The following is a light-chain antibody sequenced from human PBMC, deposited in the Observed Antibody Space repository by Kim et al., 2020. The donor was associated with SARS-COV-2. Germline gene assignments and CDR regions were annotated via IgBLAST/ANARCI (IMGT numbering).Light chain of an antibody. CDR2: EVT. J-gene: IGLJ2*01. CDR3: CSYAGSSTVL. CDR1: SSDVGSYNL. V-gene: IGLV2-23*02. Sequence: GQSITISCTGTSSDVGSYNLVTWYQQHPGKAPKLMIYEVTKRPSGVSNRFSGSKSGNTASLTISGLQAEDEADYYCCSYAGSSTVLFGGGTQLT.